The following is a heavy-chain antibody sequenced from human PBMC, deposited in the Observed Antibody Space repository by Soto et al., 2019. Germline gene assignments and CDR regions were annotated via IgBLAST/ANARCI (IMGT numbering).Heavy chain of an antibody. CDR1: GDTLADLS. Sequence: ASVKVSCKVSGDTLADLSIHWVRQAPGKGLEWMGGFDPEEGETVYAEKFQGRVTLTVDTSTDTAYMALGSLRSEDSAVYYCATDPPSPHNQWLPQRHWGQGTLVTVSS. CDR3: ATDPPSPHNQWLPQRH. D-gene: IGHD6-19*01. CDR2: FDPEEGET. J-gene: IGHJ4*02. V-gene: IGHV1-24*01.